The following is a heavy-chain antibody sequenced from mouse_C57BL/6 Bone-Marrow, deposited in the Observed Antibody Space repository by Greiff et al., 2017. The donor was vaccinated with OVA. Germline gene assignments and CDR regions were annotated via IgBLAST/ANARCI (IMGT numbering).Heavy chain of an antibody. D-gene: IGHD4-1*01. Sequence: QVQLKQSGAELVRPGASVTLSCKASGYTFTDYEMHWVKQTPVHGLEWIGAIDPETGGTAYNQKFKGKAILTADKSSSTAYMELRSLTSEDSAVYYCTRENLGRDYWGQGTTLTVSS. CDR1: GYTFTDYE. J-gene: IGHJ2*01. V-gene: IGHV1-15*01. CDR3: TRENLGRDY. CDR2: IDPETGGT.